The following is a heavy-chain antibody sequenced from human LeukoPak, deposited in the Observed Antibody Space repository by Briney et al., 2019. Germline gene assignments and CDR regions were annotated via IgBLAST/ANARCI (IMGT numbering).Heavy chain of an antibody. CDR2: IIPIFGTA. CDR3: ARGSTLIQPAPLKY. J-gene: IGHJ4*02. D-gene: IGHD2-21*01. V-gene: IGHV1-69*13. CDR1: GGTFSSYA. Sequence: SVKVSCKASGGTFSSYAISWVRQAPGHGLEWMGGIIPIFGTANYAQKFQGRVTITPDESTSTAYMELRSLRSEDTAVYYCARGSTLIQPAPLKYWGQGTLVSVSS.